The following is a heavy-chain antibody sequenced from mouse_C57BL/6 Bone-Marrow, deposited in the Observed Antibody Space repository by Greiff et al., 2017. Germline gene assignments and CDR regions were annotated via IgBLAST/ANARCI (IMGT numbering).Heavy chain of an antibody. CDR2: IRSKSNNYAT. CDR1: GFSFNTYA. D-gene: IGHD1-1*01. Sequence: EVQLVESGGGLVQPKGSLKLSCAASGFSFNTYAMNWVRQAPGKGLEWVARIRSKSNNYATYYAYSVKDRFTISRDDSESMLYLQMNNLKTEVTALYYCVSRITTAFDVWGTGTTVTVSS. J-gene: IGHJ1*03. CDR3: VSRITTAFDV. V-gene: IGHV10-1*01.